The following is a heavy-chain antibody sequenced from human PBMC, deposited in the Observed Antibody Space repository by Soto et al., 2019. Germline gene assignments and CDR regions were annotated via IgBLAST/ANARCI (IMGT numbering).Heavy chain of an antibody. J-gene: IGHJ4*02. D-gene: IGHD3-16*02. CDR1: GGSISSSSYY. CDR2: IYYSGST. V-gene: IGHV4-39*01. Sequence: SETLSLTCTVSGGSISSSSYYWGWIRQPPGKGLEWIGSIYYSGSTYYNPSLKSRVTISVDTSKNQFSLKLSSVTAADTAVYYCARLERVYDYIWGSYRLGDFDYWGQGTLVTVSS. CDR3: ARLERVYDYIWGSYRLGDFDY.